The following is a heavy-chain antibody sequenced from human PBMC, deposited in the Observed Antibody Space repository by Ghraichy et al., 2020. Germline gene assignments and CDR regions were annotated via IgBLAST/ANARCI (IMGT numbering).Heavy chain of an antibody. J-gene: IGHJ4*02. V-gene: IGHV3-7*03. CDR1: GFIFSDYY. CDR3: ARNRGVRYNSSWYPNFDY. D-gene: IGHD6-13*01. CDR2: INQDGSDK. Sequence: SCAASGFIFSDYYMIWVRQAPGKGLEWVANINQDGSDKFYVASVQGRFTISRDNPKNSLYLQMNSLRAEDTAVYYCARNRGVRYNSSWYPNFDYWGQGALVTVSS.